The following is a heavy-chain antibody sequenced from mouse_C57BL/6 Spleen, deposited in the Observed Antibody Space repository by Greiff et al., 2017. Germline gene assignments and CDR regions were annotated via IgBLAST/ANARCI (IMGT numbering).Heavy chain of an antibody. V-gene: IGHV1-4*01. CDR1: GYTFTSYT. CDR2: INPSSGYT. CDR3: ARTAPYGSSLEGARDD. Sequence: QVQLQQSGAELARPGASVKMSCKASGYTFTSYTMHWVKQRPGQGLEWIGYINPSSGYTKYNQKFKDKATLTADKSSSTAYMQLSSLTSEDSAVYYCARTAPYGSSLEGARDDWGQGTSVTVSS. D-gene: IGHD1-1*01. J-gene: IGHJ4*01.